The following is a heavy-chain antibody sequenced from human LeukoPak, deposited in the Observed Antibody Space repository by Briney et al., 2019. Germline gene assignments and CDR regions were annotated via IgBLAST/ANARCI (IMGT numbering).Heavy chain of an antibody. D-gene: IGHD2-2*01. Sequence: GASVKVSCKASGFTFTSSAVQWVRQARRQRLEWIGWIVVGSGNTNYAQKFQERVTITRDMSTSTAYMELSSLRSEDTAVYYCAATPGVVVPAAMWFYYYGMDVWGKGTTVTVSS. CDR3: AATPGVVVPAAMWFYYYGMDV. CDR1: GFTFTSSA. V-gene: IGHV1-58*01. CDR2: IVVGSGNT. J-gene: IGHJ6*04.